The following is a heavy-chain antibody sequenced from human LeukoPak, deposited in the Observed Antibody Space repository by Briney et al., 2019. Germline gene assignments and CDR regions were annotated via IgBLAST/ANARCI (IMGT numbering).Heavy chain of an antibody. CDR1: GGSISSYY. V-gene: IGHV4-59*01. J-gene: IGHJ4*02. CDR2: INYSGST. D-gene: IGHD3-10*01. CDR3: TRGGSNFDY. Sequence: SETLSLTCTVSGGSISSYYWSWVRQPPEKGLEWIGYINYSGSTNYNPSLKSRVTISVDTSKNQFSLQLTSVTAADTAVYFCTRGGSNFDYWGQGTLVTVSS.